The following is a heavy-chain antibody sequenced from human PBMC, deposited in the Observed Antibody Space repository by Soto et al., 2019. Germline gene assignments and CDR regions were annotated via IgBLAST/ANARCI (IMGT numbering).Heavy chain of an antibody. CDR3: AQVHRYTVTHPDDY. CDR2: ISYDGTNK. CDR1: GFIFGSYG. D-gene: IGHD4-17*01. J-gene: IGHJ4*02. Sequence: QVQLVESGGGVVQPGRSLRLSCVASGFIFGSYGMHLVRQAPGEGLEWVAVISYDGTNKDYADSVKGRFTISRDNSTNTLWLKMNSLRAEDTALYDCAQVHRYTVTHPDDYWGQGTLVTVSS. V-gene: IGHV3-30*18.